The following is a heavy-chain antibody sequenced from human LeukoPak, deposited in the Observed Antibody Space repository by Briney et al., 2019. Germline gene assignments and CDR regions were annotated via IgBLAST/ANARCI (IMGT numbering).Heavy chain of an antibody. CDR3: AKDSVGVAGPDY. CDR1: GFTFSSFG. CDR2: ITSSGGET. D-gene: IGHD6-19*01. Sequence: GGSLRLSCAASGFTFSSFGMSWVRQAPGKGLEWVSLITSSGGETFYEDSVKGRFTISRDNSKNTLYLQMNSLRAEDTAVYYCAKDSVGVAGPDYWGQGTLVTVSS. J-gene: IGHJ4*02. V-gene: IGHV3-23*01.